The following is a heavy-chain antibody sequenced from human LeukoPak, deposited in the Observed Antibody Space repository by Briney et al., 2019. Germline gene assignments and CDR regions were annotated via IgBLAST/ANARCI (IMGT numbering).Heavy chain of an antibody. J-gene: IGHJ5*02. D-gene: IGHD2-2*01. CDR1: GYTFIGYG. CDR2: ISPYNGDT. V-gene: IGHV1-18*01. CDR3: ARDDCTSTSCYVGAIPP. Sequence: ASVKVSCKASGYTFIGYGISWVRQAPRQGLEWMGWISPYNGDTKYAQKVQGRVTMTTDTSTRTVYMELRSLRSDDTAMYYCARDDCTSTSCYVGAIPPWGQGTLVTVSS.